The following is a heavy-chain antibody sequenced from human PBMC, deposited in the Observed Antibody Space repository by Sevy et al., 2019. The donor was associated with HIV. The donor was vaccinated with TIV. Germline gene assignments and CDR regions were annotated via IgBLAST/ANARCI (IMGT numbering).Heavy chain of an antibody. V-gene: IGHV1-24*01. D-gene: IGHD3-22*01. CDR3: ATTKDYYDSSGSPFDS. J-gene: IGHJ4*02. Sequence: ASVKVSCKVSGYTLSQISMHWVRQAPGKGLEWMGSFDPEEGETIYAQKFQARVTMTEDTSTDTAYMELSSLRSDDTAVYYCATTKDYYDSSGSPFDSWGQGTLVTVSS. CDR1: GYTLSQIS. CDR2: FDPEEGET.